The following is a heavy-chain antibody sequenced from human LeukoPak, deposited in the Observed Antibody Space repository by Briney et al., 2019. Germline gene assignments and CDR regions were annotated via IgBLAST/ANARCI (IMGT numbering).Heavy chain of an antibody. CDR3: AKASYYYDSSGSRGWFDP. D-gene: IGHD3-22*01. J-gene: IGHJ5*02. Sequence: PGGSLRLSCAASGXTFSSYAMSWVRQAPGKGLEWVSAISSSGGSTYYADSVKGRFTISRDNSKNTLYLQMNSLRAEDTAVYYCAKASYYYDSSGSRGWFDPWGQGTLVTVSS. CDR2: ISSSGGST. V-gene: IGHV3-23*01. CDR1: GXTFSSYA.